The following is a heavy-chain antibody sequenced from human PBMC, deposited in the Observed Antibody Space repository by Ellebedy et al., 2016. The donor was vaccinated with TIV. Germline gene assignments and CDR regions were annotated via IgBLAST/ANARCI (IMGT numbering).Heavy chain of an antibody. CDR3: ARGGVSIPGRRNWFDP. D-gene: IGHD2-15*01. CDR2: IYYTGKT. CDR1: GGSISSNISW. Sequence: GSLRLSCTVSGGSISSNISWWGWIRQPPGKGLEWIGSIYYTGKTYYNPSLKSRVTISIDTSERQFSLQLTAVTAADTAVYYCARGGVSIPGRRNWFDPWGQGTLVSVSS. J-gene: IGHJ5*01. V-gene: IGHV4-39*07.